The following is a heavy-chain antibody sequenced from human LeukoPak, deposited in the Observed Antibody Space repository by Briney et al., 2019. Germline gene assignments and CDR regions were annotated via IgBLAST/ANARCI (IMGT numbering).Heavy chain of an antibody. CDR3: ARGSNAVAGTTYYNYYMDV. V-gene: IGHV3-30*01. Sequence: GGSLRLSCAASGFTFSSYAMHWVRQAPGKGLEWVAVIPYDGSNKYYADSVKGRFTISRDNSKNTLYLQMDSLRAEDTAVYYCARGSNAVAGTTYYNYYMDVWGKGTTVTVSS. CDR1: GFTFSSYA. J-gene: IGHJ6*03. D-gene: IGHD6-19*01. CDR2: IPYDGSNK.